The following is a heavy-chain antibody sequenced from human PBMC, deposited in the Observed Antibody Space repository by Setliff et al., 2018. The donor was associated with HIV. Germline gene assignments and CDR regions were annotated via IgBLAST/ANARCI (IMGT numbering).Heavy chain of an antibody. J-gene: IGHJ6*02. V-gene: IGHV4-38-2*01. Sequence: PSETLSLTCGVSGYSMSSGYYWGWIRQPPGKGLEWIGNVSHTGSTYYNPSLKSRVTISVDTSKNQFSLKLDFVTAADTAVYYCEAATVGETGYYGIDVWGPGTTVTAP. D-gene: IGHD1-26*01. CDR2: VSHTGST. CDR1: GYSMSSGYY. CDR3: EAATVGETGYYGIDV.